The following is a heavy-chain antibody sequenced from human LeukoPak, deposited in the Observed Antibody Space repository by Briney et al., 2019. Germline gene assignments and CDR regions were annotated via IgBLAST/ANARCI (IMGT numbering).Heavy chain of an antibody. CDR3: ARRIPGIAVADSFDY. Sequence: GEPLKISRKGSGYSFTSYWNGWVRQMPGKGLEWMGIIYPGDSDTRYSPSFQGQVTISADKSISTAYLQWSSLKASDTAMYYCARRIPGIAVADSFDYWGQGTLVTVSS. V-gene: IGHV5-51*01. CDR2: IYPGDSDT. CDR1: GYSFTSYW. J-gene: IGHJ4*02. D-gene: IGHD6-19*01.